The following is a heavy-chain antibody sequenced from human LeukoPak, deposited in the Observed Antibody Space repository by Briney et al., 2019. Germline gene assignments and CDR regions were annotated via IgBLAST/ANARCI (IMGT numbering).Heavy chain of an antibody. J-gene: IGHJ3*02. Sequence: PGGSLRLSCAASGFTFSSYGMHWVRQAPGKGLEWVAFIRYDGSNKYYADSVKGRFTISRDNSKNTLYLQMNSLRAEDTAVYYCARAYCGGDCSPGMIAFDIWGQGTMVTVSS. D-gene: IGHD2-21*02. CDR2: IRYDGSNK. CDR3: ARAYCGGDCSPGMIAFDI. V-gene: IGHV3-30*02. CDR1: GFTFSSYG.